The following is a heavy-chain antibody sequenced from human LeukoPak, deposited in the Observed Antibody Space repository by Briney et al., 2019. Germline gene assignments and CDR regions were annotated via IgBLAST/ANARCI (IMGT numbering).Heavy chain of an antibody. CDR2: ISAYNGNT. J-gene: IGHJ4*02. D-gene: IGHD3-22*01. CDR3: AALVDYYDSSGYYVDY. Sequence: ASVKVSCKASGYTFTGYYMHWVRQAPGQGLEWMGWISAYNGNTNYAQKFQERVTISRDMSTSTAYMELSSLRSEDTAVYYCAALVDYYDSSGYYVDYWGQGTLVTVSS. CDR1: GYTFTGYY. V-gene: IGHV1-2*02.